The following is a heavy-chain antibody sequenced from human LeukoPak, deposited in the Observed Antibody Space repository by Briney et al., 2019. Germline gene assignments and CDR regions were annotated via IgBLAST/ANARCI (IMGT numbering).Heavy chain of an antibody. CDR2: INPSGGST. Sequence: VASVKVSCRASGYTFTSYYMHWVRQAPGQGLEWMGIINPSGGSTSYAQKFQGRVTMTRDTSTSTVYMELSSLRSEDTAVYYCAREVDYDSSGYEGYYGMDVWGQGTTVTVSS. J-gene: IGHJ6*02. CDR3: AREVDYDSSGYEGYYGMDV. CDR1: GYTFTSYY. D-gene: IGHD3-22*01. V-gene: IGHV1-46*01.